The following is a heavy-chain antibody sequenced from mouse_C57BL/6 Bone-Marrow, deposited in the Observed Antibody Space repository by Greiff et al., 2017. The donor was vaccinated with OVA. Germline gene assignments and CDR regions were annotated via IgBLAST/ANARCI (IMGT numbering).Heavy chain of an antibody. D-gene: IGHD2-1*01. Sequence: VQLQQSGAELVRPGASVKLSCKASGYTFTDYYINWVKQRPGQGLEWIARIYPGSGNTYYNEKFKGKATLTAEKSSSTAYMQLSSLTSEASAVYFCARRGNYGWYFDVWGTGTTVTVSS. CDR3: ARRGNYGWYFDV. V-gene: IGHV1-76*01. CDR2: IYPGSGNT. J-gene: IGHJ1*03. CDR1: GYTFTDYY.